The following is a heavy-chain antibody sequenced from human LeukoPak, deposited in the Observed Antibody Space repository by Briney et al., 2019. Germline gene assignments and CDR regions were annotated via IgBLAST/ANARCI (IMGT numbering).Heavy chain of an antibody. V-gene: IGHV3-53*01. D-gene: IGHD5-12*01. CDR1: GFTVSSNY. CDR2: IYSGGST. Sequence: GGSLRLSCAASGFTVSSNYMSWVRRAPGKGLEWVSVIYSGGSTYYADSVKGRFTISRDNSKNTLYLQMNSLRAEDTAVYYCASNSGYDLDYYYMDVWGKGTTVTVSS. J-gene: IGHJ6*03. CDR3: ASNSGYDLDYYYMDV.